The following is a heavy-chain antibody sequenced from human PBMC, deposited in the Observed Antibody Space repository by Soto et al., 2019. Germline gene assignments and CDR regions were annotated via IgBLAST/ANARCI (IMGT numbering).Heavy chain of an antibody. Sequence: SETLSLTCTVSGGSISSSSDYWGWIRQPPGKGLEWVGSIYYSGSTYYNPSLKSRVTISVDTSKNQFSLKLSSVTAADTAVYYCARHIGVLTGYYKHYYYMDVWGKGTTVTVSS. CDR2: IYYSGST. V-gene: IGHV4-39*01. J-gene: IGHJ6*03. CDR1: GGSISSSSDY. D-gene: IGHD3-9*01. CDR3: ARHIGVLTGYYKHYYYMDV.